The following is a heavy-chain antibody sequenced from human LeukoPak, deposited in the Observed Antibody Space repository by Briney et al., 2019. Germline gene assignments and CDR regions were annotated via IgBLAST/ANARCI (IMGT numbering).Heavy chain of an antibody. D-gene: IGHD5-18*01. J-gene: IGHJ4*02. CDR2: IIPIFGTA. Sequence: SVKVSCEASGGTFSSYAISWVRQAPGQGLEWMGGIIPIFGTANYAQKFQGRVTITTDESTSTAYMELSSLRSEDTAVYYCARVPVDTAMLFDYWGQGTLVTVSS. V-gene: IGHV1-69*05. CDR1: GGTFSSYA. CDR3: ARVPVDTAMLFDY.